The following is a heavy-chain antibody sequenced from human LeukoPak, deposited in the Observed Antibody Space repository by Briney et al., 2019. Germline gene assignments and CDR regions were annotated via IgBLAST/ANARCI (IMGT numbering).Heavy chain of an antibody. CDR3: AREAYCGGDCYSFDY. V-gene: IGHV3-21*01. CDR1: GFTFSSYS. CDR2: ISSSSSYI. J-gene: IGHJ4*02. Sequence: GGSLRLSCAVSGFTFSSYSMNWVRQAPGKGLEWVSSISSSSSYIYYADSVKGRFTISRDNAKNSLYLQMNSLRAEDTAVYYCAREAYCGGDCYSFDYWGQGTLVTVSS. D-gene: IGHD2-21*02.